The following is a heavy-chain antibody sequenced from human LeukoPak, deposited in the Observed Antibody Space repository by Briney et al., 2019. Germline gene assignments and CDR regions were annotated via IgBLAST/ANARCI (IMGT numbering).Heavy chain of an antibody. D-gene: IGHD1-26*01. J-gene: IGHJ3*02. CDR2: IHYSGST. CDR1: GGSISSYC. Sequence: SETLSLTRTVSGGSISSYCWSWIRQPQGKGLEWIGYIHYSGSTNYNPSLKSRVTISVDTSKNQFSLKLSSVTAADTAVYYCARLVGATTPLDIWGQGTMVTVSS. V-gene: IGHV4-59*08. CDR3: ARLVGATTPLDI.